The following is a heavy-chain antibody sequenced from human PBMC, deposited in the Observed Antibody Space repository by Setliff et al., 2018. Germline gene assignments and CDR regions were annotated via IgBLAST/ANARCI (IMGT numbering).Heavy chain of an antibody. Sequence: PSETLSLTCTVSGASLNSGTYYWGWIRQPPGKGLEWIGRIYYRGDTYYNASLKGRLTISVDTSKNQFSLKLRSVTAADTAVYYCARTGTYRYFDYWGQGALVTVSS. V-gene: IGHV4-39*01. CDR2: IYYRGDT. J-gene: IGHJ4*02. CDR1: GASLNSGTYY. CDR3: ARTGTYRYFDY. D-gene: IGHD1-1*01.